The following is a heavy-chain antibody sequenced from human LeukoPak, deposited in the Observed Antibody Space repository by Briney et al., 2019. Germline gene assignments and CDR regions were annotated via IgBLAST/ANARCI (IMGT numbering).Heavy chain of an antibody. CDR3: ARILSGDYVLAYFQH. V-gene: IGHV1-2*06. J-gene: IGHJ1*01. D-gene: IGHD4-17*01. CDR2: INPNSGGT. CDR1: GYTFTGYY. Sequence: ASVKVSCKASGYTFTGYYMHWLLQAPGQGLEWMGRINPNSGGTNYAQKFQGRVTMTRDTSISTAYMELSRLRSDDTAVYYCARILSGDYVLAYFQHWGQGTLVTVSS.